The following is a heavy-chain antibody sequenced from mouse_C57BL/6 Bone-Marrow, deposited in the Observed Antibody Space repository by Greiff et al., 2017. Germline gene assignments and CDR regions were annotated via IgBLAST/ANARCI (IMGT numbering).Heavy chain of an antibody. V-gene: IGHV7-1*01. Sequence: EVKVVESGGGLVQSGRSLRLSCATSGFTFSDFYMEWVRQAPGKGLEWIAASRNKANDYTTEYSASVKGRFIVSRDTSQSILYLQMNALRAEDTAIYYCARDAYYYGSSPSYWYFDVWGTGTTVTVSS. D-gene: IGHD1-1*01. J-gene: IGHJ1*03. CDR2: SRNKANDYTT. CDR1: GFTFSDFY. CDR3: ARDAYYYGSSPSYWYFDV.